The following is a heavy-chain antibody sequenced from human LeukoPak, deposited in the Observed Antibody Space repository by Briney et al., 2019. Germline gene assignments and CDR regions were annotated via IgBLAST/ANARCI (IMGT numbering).Heavy chain of an antibody. Sequence: PSETLSLTCTVSGGSISSYYWSWIRQPAGKVLEWIGRIYTSGSTNYNPSLKSRVTISVDTSKNQFSLKLSSVTAADTAVYYCAGYYDILTGYDYWGQGTLVTVSS. J-gene: IGHJ4*02. CDR2: IYTSGST. CDR3: AGYYDILTGYDY. D-gene: IGHD3-9*01. V-gene: IGHV4-4*07. CDR1: GGSISSYY.